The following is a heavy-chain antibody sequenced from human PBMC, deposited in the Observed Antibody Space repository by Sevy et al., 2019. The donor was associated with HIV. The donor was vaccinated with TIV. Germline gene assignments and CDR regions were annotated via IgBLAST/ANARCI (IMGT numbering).Heavy chain of an antibody. Sequence: ASVKVSCKASGYTFTSYYMHWVRQAPGQGLEWMGIINPSGGSTSYARKYQGRVTMTRDTSTSTVYMELSRLRSEDTAVYYCARDIVVVPAAIGTLHDYYYYGMDVWGQGTTVTVSS. CDR3: ARDIVVVPAAIGTLHDYYYYGMDV. J-gene: IGHJ6*02. V-gene: IGHV1-46*03. CDR2: INPSGGST. CDR1: GYTFTSYY. D-gene: IGHD2-2*01.